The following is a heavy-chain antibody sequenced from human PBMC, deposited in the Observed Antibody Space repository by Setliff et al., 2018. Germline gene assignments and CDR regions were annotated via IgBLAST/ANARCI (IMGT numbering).Heavy chain of an antibody. CDR2: IYTSWST. D-gene: IGHD3-3*01. CDR3: ARMSGFFYIDV. J-gene: IGHJ6*03. CDR1: GGSISGFNY. V-gene: IGHV4-61*09. Sequence: SETLSLTCTVSGGSISGFNYWTWIRQPAGKGLEWIGQIYTSWSTNYNPSLKSRVTISLDTSKNQFSLKLDSVTAADTAVYYCARMSGFFYIDVWGNGTTVTVSS.